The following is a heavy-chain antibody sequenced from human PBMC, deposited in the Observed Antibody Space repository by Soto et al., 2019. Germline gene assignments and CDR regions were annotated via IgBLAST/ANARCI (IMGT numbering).Heavy chain of an antibody. Sequence: PGGSLRLSCAASGFTFSSYSMNWVRQAPGKGLEWVSSISSSSSYIYYADSVKGRFTISRDNAKNSLYLQMNSLRAEDTAVYYCASNEDGQQLVRSYYGMDVWGQGTTVTVSS. V-gene: IGHV3-21*01. CDR3: ASNEDGQQLVRSYYGMDV. D-gene: IGHD6-13*01. CDR2: ISSSSSYI. CDR1: GFTFSSYS. J-gene: IGHJ6*02.